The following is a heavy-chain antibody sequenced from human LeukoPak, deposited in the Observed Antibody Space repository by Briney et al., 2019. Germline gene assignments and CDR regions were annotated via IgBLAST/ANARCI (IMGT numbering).Heavy chain of an antibody. V-gene: IGHV3-48*03. J-gene: IGHJ4*02. CDR2: ISSSGSLI. Sequence: PGRSLRLSCAASGFSFSSYEMNWVRQAPGKGLEWVSYISSSGSLIYYADSMKGRFTISRDNAKKSLFLQMSSLRAEDTAVYYCARGPGYFDYWGQGTLVTVSS. CDR1: GFSFSSYE. CDR3: ARGPGYFDY.